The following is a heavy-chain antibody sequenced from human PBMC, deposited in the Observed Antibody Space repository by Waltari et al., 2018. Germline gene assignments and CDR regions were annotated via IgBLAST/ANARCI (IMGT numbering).Heavy chain of an antibody. D-gene: IGHD1-26*01. CDR1: GYSISSGYY. CDR3: AKRIVGGPFDV. CDR2: MYHTGNI. J-gene: IGHJ3*01. Sequence: QVRLQESGPGLLKPSETLSLTCSVSGYSISSGYYWGWIRQPPGKGLEWIASMYHTGNIYYNPSLRSRVGISVDTSDNQVSLSLNSVTAADTAVYYCAKRIVGGPFDVWGQGTMVIVSS. V-gene: IGHV4-38-2*02.